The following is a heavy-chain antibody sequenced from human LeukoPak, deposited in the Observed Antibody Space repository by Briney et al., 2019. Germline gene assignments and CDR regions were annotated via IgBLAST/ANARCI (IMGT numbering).Heavy chain of an antibody. V-gene: IGHV3-48*04. CDR3: ARDDKWGFDY. J-gene: IGHJ4*02. CDR1: GFHFSDYS. D-gene: IGHD1-26*01. CDR2: FDDRSDRKGAATT. Sequence: PGMSLRLSCAVSGFHFSDYSMNWVRQAPGKGLEWISYFDDRSDRKGAATTSYADSVKGRFTISRDAAKNYLFLQMNSLTAEDTAVYYCARDDKWGFDYWGRGTLVTVSS.